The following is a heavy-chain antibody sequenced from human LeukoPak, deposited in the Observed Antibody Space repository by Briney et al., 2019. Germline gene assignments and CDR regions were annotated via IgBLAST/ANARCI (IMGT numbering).Heavy chain of an antibody. D-gene: IGHD4-17*01. CDR1: GFTITAYA. CDR2: IGITSEYI. J-gene: IGHJ3*02. V-gene: IGHV3-23*01. Sequence: GGSLRLSCAASGFTITAYAMSWVRQSPGKGLEWVSGIGITSEYIHYADSVKGRFTISRDNSKNTVYLEMSSLRAEDAAVYYCAKDPNGDYVGAFDTWGQGTMVIVSS. CDR3: AKDPNGDYVGAFDT.